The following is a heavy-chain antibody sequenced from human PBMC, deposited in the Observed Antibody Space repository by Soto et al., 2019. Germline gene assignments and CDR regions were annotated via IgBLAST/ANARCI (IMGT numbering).Heavy chain of an antibody. J-gene: IGHJ4*02. V-gene: IGHV3-23*01. Sequence: GGSMRLSCAASGFTFSSYAMSWVRQAPGKGLEWVSAISGSGGSTYYADSVKGRFTISRDNSKNTLYLQMNSLRAEDTAVYYCAKDYYGVGIVATTIEIFDYWGQGTLVTVSS. CDR1: GFTFSSYA. CDR3: AKDYYGVGIVATTIEIFDY. D-gene: IGHD5-12*01. CDR2: ISGSGGST.